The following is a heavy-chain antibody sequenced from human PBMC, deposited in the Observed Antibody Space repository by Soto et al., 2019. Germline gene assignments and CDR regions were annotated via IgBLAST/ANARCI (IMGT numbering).Heavy chain of an antibody. Sequence: ASVKVSCKASGYTFTSYGISWVRQAPGQGLEWMGWISAYNGNTNYAQKLQGRVTMTTDTSTNTAYMELRSLRSDDTAVYYCATMFSYGPFDYWGQGTLVTVSS. V-gene: IGHV1-18*04. D-gene: IGHD5-18*01. CDR1: GYTFTSYG. CDR2: ISAYNGNT. CDR3: ATMFSYGPFDY. J-gene: IGHJ4*02.